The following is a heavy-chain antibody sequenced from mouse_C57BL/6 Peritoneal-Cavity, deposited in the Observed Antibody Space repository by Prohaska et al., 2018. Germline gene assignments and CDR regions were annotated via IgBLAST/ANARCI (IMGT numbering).Heavy chain of an antibody. J-gene: IGHJ1*03. Sequence: EVQLLETGGGLVQPGGSRGLSCEGSGFTFSGFWMSWVRQTPGKTLEWIGDINSDGSAMNYAPSIKNRFTIFRDNDKSTLYLQMSNVRSEDTATYFCMRDGSYGYFEVWGTGTTVTVSS. D-gene: IGHD1-1*01. CDR3: MRDGSYGYFEV. CDR2: INSDGSAM. CDR1: GFTFSGFW. V-gene: IGHV11-2*01.